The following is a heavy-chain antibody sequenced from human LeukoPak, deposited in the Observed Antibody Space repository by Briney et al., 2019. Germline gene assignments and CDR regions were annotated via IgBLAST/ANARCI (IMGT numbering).Heavy chain of an antibody. CDR1: GFTFSSYT. Sequence: PGGSLRLSCAASGFTFSSYTMNWVRQATGKGLEWVSTISPSSSYIYYADSVKGRFTISRDNAKNSLYLQMNSLRPEDTAVYYCARDPVVPDDGYYFDYWGQGTLVTVSS. CDR3: ARDPVVPDDGYYFDY. J-gene: IGHJ4*02. D-gene: IGHD2-2*01. CDR2: ISPSSSYI. V-gene: IGHV3-21*01.